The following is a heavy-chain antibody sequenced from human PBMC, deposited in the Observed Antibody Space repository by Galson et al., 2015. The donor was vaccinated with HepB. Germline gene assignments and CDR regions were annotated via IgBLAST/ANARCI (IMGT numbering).Heavy chain of an antibody. CDR3: AKNRYCSGGSCYSGSYYYYGMDV. Sequence: SLRLSCAASGFTFSRYAMSWVRQAPGKGLEWVSAISGSGGSTYYADSVKGRFTISRDNSKNTLYLQMNSLRAEDTAVYYCAKNRYCSGGSCYSGSYYYYGMDVWGQGTTVTVSS. CDR1: GFTFSRYA. J-gene: IGHJ6*02. V-gene: IGHV3-23*01. CDR2: ISGSGGST. D-gene: IGHD2-15*01.